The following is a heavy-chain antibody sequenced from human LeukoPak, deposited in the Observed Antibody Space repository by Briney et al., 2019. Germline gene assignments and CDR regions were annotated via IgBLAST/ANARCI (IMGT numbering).Heavy chain of an antibody. V-gene: IGHV3-48*03. CDR1: GFTFSNYE. J-gene: IGHJ5*02. CDR2: ISGGGTTK. Sequence: GGSLRLSCAASGFTFSNYEMNWVRQAPGKGLEWVSYISGGGTTKYYADSVKGRFTISRDNAKSSLYLHMNSLRAEDTAVYYCARDANPGFDPWGQGTLVTVSS. CDR3: ARDANPGFDP.